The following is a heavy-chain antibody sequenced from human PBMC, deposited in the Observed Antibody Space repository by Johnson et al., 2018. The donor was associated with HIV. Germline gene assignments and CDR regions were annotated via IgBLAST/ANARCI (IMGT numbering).Heavy chain of an antibody. J-gene: IGHJ3*02. D-gene: IGHD2-21*02. Sequence: VQLVESGGGLVKPGGSLRLSCAASGFTFSHAWMTWVRQAPGKGLEYVSAISSNGGSTYYANSVKGRFTISRDNSKNTLYLQMGSLRAEDMAVYYCARKVVTADDAFNIWGQGTMVTVSS. V-gene: IGHV3-64*01. CDR3: ARKVVTADDAFNI. CDR2: ISSNGGST. CDR1: GFTFSHAW.